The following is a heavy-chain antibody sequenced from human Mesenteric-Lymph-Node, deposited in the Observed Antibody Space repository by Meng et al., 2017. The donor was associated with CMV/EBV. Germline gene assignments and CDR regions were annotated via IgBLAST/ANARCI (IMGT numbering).Heavy chain of an antibody. Sequence: GESLKISCAASGFTFSIYWMSWVRQAPGKGLVWVSRINSDGSSTSYADSVKGRFTISRDNAKNTLYLQMNSLRAEDTAVYYCAREPIMGSSRYIDYWGQGTLVTVSS. J-gene: IGHJ4*02. CDR1: GFTFSIYW. CDR3: AREPIMGSSRYIDY. V-gene: IGHV3-74*01. D-gene: IGHD6-13*01. CDR2: INSDGSST.